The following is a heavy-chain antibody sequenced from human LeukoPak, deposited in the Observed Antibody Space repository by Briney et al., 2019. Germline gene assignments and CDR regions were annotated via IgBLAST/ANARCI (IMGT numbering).Heavy chain of an antibody. J-gene: IGHJ4*02. Sequence: SETLSLTCTVSGGSISSYHWSWIRQPPGKGLEWIGYIYYSGSTNYNPSLKSRVTISVDTSKNQFSLKLSSVTAADTAVYYCARHGDYGDPFDYWGQGTLVTVSS. CDR3: ARHGDYGDPFDY. CDR2: IYYSGST. D-gene: IGHD4-17*01. V-gene: IGHV4-59*08. CDR1: GGSISSYH.